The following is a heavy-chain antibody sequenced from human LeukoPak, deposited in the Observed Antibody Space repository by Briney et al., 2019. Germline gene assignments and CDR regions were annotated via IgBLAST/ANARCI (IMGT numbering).Heavy chain of an antibody. CDR3: ARLRPGVSVFGVAPDY. D-gene: IGHD3-3*01. CDR2: INHSGST. CDR1: GGSFSGYY. J-gene: IGHJ4*02. Sequence: SETLSLTCAVYGGSFSGYYWSWIRQPPGKGLEWIGEINHSGSTNYNPSLKSRVTISVDTSKNQFSLKLSSVTAADTAVYYCARLRPGVSVFGVAPDYWGQGTLVTVSS. V-gene: IGHV4-34*01.